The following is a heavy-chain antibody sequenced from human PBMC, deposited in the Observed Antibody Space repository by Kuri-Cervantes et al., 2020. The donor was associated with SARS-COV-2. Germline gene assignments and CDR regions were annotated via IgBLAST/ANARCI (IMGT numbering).Heavy chain of an antibody. J-gene: IGHJ4*02. CDR1: GFTFNTCA. CDR3: VKDRVGVLDS. CDR2: ISYDGNNK. Sequence: GGSLRLSCAVSGFTFNTCAMHWVRQAPGKGLEWMAIISYDGNNKYFADSVKGRFTISRDNSNNTLYLQMNSLRAEDTAIYYCVKDRVGVLDSWGQGTLVTGSS. D-gene: IGHD2-21*01. V-gene: IGHV3-30-3*01.